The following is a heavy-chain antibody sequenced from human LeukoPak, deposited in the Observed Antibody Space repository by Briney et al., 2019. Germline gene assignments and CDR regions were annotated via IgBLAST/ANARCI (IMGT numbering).Heavy chain of an antibody. V-gene: IGHV3-7*01. CDR1: GFTFSTYY. J-gene: IGHJ4*02. CDR2: IKQDGSQK. D-gene: IGHD6-19*01. CDR3: AAQRAVGLDY. Sequence: GGSLRLSCAASGFTFSTYYMTWVRQAPGKGLEWVANIKQDGSQKYYVDSVQGRFTISRDNAENSLYLQMNSLRAEDTAVYYCAAQRAVGLDYWGQGTLVTVSS.